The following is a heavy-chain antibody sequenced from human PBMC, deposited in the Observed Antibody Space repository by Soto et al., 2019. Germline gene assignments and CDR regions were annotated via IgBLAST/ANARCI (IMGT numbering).Heavy chain of an antibody. Sequence: QLQLQESGSGLVKPSQTLSLTCAVSGGSISSGDYSWSWIRQPPGKGLELIGYIDHSGTTYYNPSLKSRVTISVDRSKNQFCLKMSSVTAADTAVYYCARYSSMSIASWGQGTLVTVSS. CDR2: IDHSGTT. J-gene: IGHJ4*02. V-gene: IGHV4-30-2*01. D-gene: IGHD2-2*01. CDR1: GGSISSGDYS. CDR3: ARYSSMSIAS.